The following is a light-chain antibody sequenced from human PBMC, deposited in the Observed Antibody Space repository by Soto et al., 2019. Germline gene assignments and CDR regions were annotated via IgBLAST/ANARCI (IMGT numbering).Light chain of an antibody. J-gene: IGLJ1*01. CDR1: SSDVGGYDY. V-gene: IGLV2-14*01. CDR2: EVS. Sequence: QPPSLSRSPGQTITMSFPGTSSDVGGYDYVSWYQQHPGEVPKLIIFEVSSRPAWISNRFSASKSGNTASLTISGLQAEDGADYYCSSYTTSSSYVFGTGTKVTVL. CDR3: SSYTTSSSYV.